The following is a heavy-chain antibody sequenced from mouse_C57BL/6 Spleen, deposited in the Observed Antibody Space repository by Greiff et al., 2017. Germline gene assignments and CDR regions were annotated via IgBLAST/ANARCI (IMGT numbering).Heavy chain of an antibody. J-gene: IGHJ2*01. Sequence: VQLQQSGAELVRPGASVTLSCKASGYTFTDYEMHWVKQTPVHGLEWIGAIDPETGGTAYNQKFKGKAILTADKSSSTAYMELRSLTSEYSAVYYCTRSDYGSSYFDYWGQGTTLTVSS. V-gene: IGHV1-15*01. D-gene: IGHD1-1*01. CDR2: IDPETGGT. CDR3: TRSDYGSSYFDY. CDR1: GYTFTDYE.